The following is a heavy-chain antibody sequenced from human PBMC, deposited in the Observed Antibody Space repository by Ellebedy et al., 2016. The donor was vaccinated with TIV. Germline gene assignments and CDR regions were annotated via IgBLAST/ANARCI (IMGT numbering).Heavy chain of an antibody. D-gene: IGHD2-21*02. CDR2: INHSGST. CDR1: GGSVSSGSYY. V-gene: IGHV4-61*01. J-gene: IGHJ6*02. CDR3: ASTPRTVTAYLYYYYGMDV. Sequence: SETLSLXCTVSGGSVSSGSYYWSWIRQPPGKGLEWIGEINHSGSTNYNPSLKSRVTISVDTSKNQFSLKLSSVTAADTAVYYCASTPRTVTAYLYYYYGMDVWGQGTTVTVSS.